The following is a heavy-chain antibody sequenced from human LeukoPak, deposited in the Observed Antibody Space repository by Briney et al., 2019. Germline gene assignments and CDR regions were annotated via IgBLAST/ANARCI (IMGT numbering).Heavy chain of an antibody. D-gene: IGHD4-17*01. CDR1: GYTFTSYT. V-gene: IGHV1-3*01. CDR3: ARVDYGDSFGI. J-gene: IGHJ3*02. CDR2: INAGNGNT. Sequence: ASVTVSFKASGYTFTSYTMHWVRQAPGQRLEWMGWINAGNGNTKYSQKFQGRVTITRDTSASTAYMELSSLRSEDTAVYYCARVDYGDSFGIWGQGTMVTVSS.